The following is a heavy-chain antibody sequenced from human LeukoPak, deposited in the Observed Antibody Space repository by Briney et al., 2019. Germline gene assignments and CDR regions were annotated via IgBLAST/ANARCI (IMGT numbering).Heavy chain of an antibody. Sequence: PSETLSLTCAVYGGSFSGYYWSWIRQPPGKGLEWIGEINHSGSTNYKASLKSRVTISVDTSKNQFSLKLSSVTAADTAVYYCARSYDSSGYSHWGQGTLVTVSS. CDR1: GGSFSGYY. CDR2: INHSGST. V-gene: IGHV4-34*01. D-gene: IGHD3-22*01. J-gene: IGHJ4*02. CDR3: ARSYDSSGYSH.